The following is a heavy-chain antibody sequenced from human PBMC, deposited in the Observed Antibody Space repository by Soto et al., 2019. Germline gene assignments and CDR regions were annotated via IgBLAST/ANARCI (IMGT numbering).Heavy chain of an antibody. CDR1: GFSFTTYW. CDR2: IDQHGTEK. CDR3: ARDQYTSSWLSYYYGMDV. V-gene: IGHV3-7*01. Sequence: EVQLMESGGNLVRPGGSLRLSCAASGFSFTTYWMTWVRQAPGKGLEWVASIDQHGTEKYYVDSLKGRFTISRDNGKNSLYLQMNSLRAEDTAVYYCARDQYTSSWLSYYYGMDVWGQGTTVTVSS. J-gene: IGHJ6*02. D-gene: IGHD6-13*01.